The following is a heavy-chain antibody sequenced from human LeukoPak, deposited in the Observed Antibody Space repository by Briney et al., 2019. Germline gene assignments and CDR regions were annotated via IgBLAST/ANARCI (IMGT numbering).Heavy chain of an antibody. J-gene: IGHJ4*02. V-gene: IGHV1-2*02. Sequence: ASVKVSCKASGYTFIGYYMHWVRQAPGKGLEWMGWINPNSGATNYPQKFQGRVTMTRDTSITTVYMELSRLRSDDTAVYYCERETFRPEFDYWGQGTLVTVSS. CDR1: GYTFIGYY. CDR3: ERETFRPEFDY. CDR2: INPNSGAT.